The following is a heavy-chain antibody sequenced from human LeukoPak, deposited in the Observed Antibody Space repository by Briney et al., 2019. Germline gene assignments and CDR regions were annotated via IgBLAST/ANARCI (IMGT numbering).Heavy chain of an antibody. CDR1: GFSFSRRE. V-gene: IGHV3-48*03. CDR3: ARASYTGFDLHFDQ. D-gene: IGHD5-12*01. Sequence: PGGSLRLSCSASGFSFSRREMAWVRQAPGKGLEWVPYLSYNAKTVLHADSVKGRFTISRGNAENSLYLQMDSLRVEDTAFYFCARASYTGFDLHFDQWGQGTLVTVSS. J-gene: IGHJ4*02. CDR2: LSYNAKTV.